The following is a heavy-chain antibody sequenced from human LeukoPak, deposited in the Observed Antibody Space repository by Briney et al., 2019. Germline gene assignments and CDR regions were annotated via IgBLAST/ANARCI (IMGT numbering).Heavy chain of an antibody. J-gene: IGHJ6*03. CDR3: ARDVPTGYYYYMDV. V-gene: IGHV1-46*01. D-gene: IGHD4-17*01. Sequence: ASVKVSCKASGYTFTSYYIHWVRQAPGQGLEGMGIINPSGGSTSYAQKFQGRVTMTRDTSTSTIYMELSSLRSEDTAVYYCARDVPTGYYYYMDVWGKGTTVTVSS. CDR1: GYTFTSYY. CDR2: INPSGGST.